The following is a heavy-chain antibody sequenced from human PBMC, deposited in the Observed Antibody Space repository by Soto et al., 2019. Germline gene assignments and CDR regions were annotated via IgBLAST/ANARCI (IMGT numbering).Heavy chain of an antibody. Sequence: ASVKVSCKASGGTFSSYAISWVRQAPGQGLEWMGGIIPIFGTANYAQKFQGRVTITADESTSTAYMELSSLRSEDTAVYYCAREESQLGFGGLFDYWGQGTLVTVSS. D-gene: IGHD1-1*01. CDR2: IIPIFGTA. CDR1: GGTFSSYA. J-gene: IGHJ4*02. CDR3: AREESQLGFGGLFDY. V-gene: IGHV1-69*13.